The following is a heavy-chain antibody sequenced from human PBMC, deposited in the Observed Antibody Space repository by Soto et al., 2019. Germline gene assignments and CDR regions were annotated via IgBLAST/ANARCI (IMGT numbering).Heavy chain of an antibody. CDR1: GVSISTYY. D-gene: IGHD2-21*01. Sequence: SETLSLTCAVSGVSISTYYWSWIRQPPGKGLEWIGYNYYSGTTNYNPSLKSRVTISVDTSKNQFSLRLTSVTAADTAVYYCVREAYLGYGHATDHWGQGTLVTVSS. CDR3: VREAYLGYGHATDH. CDR2: NYYSGTT. V-gene: IGHV4-59*01. J-gene: IGHJ4*02.